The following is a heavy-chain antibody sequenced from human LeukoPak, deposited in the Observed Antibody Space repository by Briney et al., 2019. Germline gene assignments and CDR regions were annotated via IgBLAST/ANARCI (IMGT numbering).Heavy chain of an antibody. V-gene: IGHV4-39*01. D-gene: IGHD1-26*01. J-gene: IGHJ4*02. CDR1: GGSISSSSYY. CDR3: ARGLSPLELLDYFDY. CDR2: IYYSGST. Sequence: PSETLSLTCTVSGGSISSSSYYWGWVRQPPGKGLEWIGSIYYSGSTYYNPSLKSRVTISVDTSKNQFSLKLSSVTAADTAVYYCARGLSPLELLDYFDYWGRGTLVTVSS.